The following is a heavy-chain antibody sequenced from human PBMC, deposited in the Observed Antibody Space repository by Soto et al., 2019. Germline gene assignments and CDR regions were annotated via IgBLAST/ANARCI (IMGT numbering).Heavy chain of an antibody. J-gene: IGHJ4*02. CDR2: ISGTDGST. Sequence: GGSLRLSCAASGFTFRTNDMSWVRQAPGKGLEWVSGISGTDGSTSYIDSVKGRFTISRDDSKNTLYLQMNSLRADDTAVYYCAKRACSLASCSHFDYWGQGILVTVSS. CDR3: AKRACSLASCSHFDY. CDR1: GFTFRTND. D-gene: IGHD2-15*01. V-gene: IGHV3-23*01.